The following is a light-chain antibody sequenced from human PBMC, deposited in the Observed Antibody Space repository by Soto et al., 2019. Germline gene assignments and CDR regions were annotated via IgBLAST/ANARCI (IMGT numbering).Light chain of an antibody. J-gene: IGLJ1*01. CDR1: GSDVGLYDY. CDR3: SSYTSSSTRLYV. CDR2: EVN. V-gene: IGLV2-14*01. Sequence: QSVLTQPASVSVSPGQSITISCTGTGSDVGLYDYVSWYQQHPGKAPKLMIFEVNQRPSGVSNRFSGSKSGNTASLTISGVHAEDEADYYCSSYTSSSTRLYVFGTGTKLTVL.